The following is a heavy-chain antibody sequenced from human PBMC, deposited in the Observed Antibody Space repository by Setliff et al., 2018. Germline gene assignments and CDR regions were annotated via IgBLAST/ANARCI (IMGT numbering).Heavy chain of an antibody. J-gene: IGHJ5*02. CDR2: IDHSGNT. V-gene: IGHV4-34*01. CDR1: DGSFSGYY. D-gene: IGHD2-2*01. CDR3: ARGYCSSSGCFFAGWFDP. Sequence: LSLTCAVYDGSFSGYYWSWIRQPPGKGLEWIGEIDHSGNTNYNPSLKSRVTIFVDTSKNQFSLKLSSVTAADMAVYYCARGYCSSSGCFFAGWFDPWGQGTLVTVSS.